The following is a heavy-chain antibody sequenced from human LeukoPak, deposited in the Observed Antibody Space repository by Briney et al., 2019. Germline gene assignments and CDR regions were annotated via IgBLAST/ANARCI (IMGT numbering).Heavy chain of an antibody. J-gene: IGHJ5*02. V-gene: IGHV4-34*01. CDR1: GGSFSGYY. D-gene: IGHD2-15*01. Sequence: SETLSLTCAVYGGSFSGYYWSWIRQPPGKGLEWIGEINHSGSTNYNPSLKSRVTISADTSKNQFSLKLSSVTAADTAVYYCARRADIVVVVAGAFDPWGQGTLVTVSS. CDR3: ARRADIVVVVAGAFDP. CDR2: INHSGST.